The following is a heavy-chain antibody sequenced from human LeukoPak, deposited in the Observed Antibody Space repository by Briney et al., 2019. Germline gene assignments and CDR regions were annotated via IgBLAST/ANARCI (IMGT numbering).Heavy chain of an antibody. J-gene: IGHJ4*02. CDR1: GFTLSSFT. CDR2: ISSSSSYI. D-gene: IGHD2-21*01. CDR3: ASEFH. Sequence: GGSLRLSCVMSGFTLSSFTMHWVRQAPGKGLEWVSSISSSSSYIYYADSVKGRFTISRDNAKNSLYLQMNSLRAEDTAVYYCASEFHWGQGTLVTVSS. V-gene: IGHV3-21*01.